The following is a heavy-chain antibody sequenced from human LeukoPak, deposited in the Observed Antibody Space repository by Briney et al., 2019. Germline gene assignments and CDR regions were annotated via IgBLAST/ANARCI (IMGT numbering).Heavy chain of an antibody. D-gene: IGHD6-19*01. V-gene: IGHV3-13*01. CDR3: VKESGPKSSAWTDLDY. CDR1: GFTFSDYD. J-gene: IGHJ4*02. CDR2: IDTAGGT. Sequence: PGGSLRLFCAASGFTFSDYDMHWGLQAAGKGLQWVSAIDTAGGTYYSGSVKGRFTISRDNGKNSLFLQMNSLRDADTAVYYCVKESGPKSSAWTDLDYWGQGTLVTVSS.